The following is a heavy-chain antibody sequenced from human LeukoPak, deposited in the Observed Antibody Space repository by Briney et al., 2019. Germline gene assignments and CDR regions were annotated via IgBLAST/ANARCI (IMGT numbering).Heavy chain of an antibody. D-gene: IGHD3-22*01. CDR2: IYHSGST. J-gene: IGHJ5*02. CDR1: GYSISSDYY. Sequence: PSGTLSLTCAVSGYSISSDYYWGWIRQPPGKGLEWIGSIYHSGSTFYNPSLKSRVTISIDTSKNQFSLKLTSVTAADTAVYYCPRQVTMRRALEGWFDPWGQGALVTVSS. CDR3: PRQVTMRRALEGWFDP. V-gene: IGHV4-38-2*01.